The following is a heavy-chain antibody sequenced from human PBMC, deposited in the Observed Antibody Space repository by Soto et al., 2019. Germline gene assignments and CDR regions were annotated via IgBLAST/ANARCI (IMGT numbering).Heavy chain of an antibody. CDR3: AGTTSHYWYYMDV. CDR2: TYYRSRWYN. D-gene: IGHD1-7*01. CDR1: GDSVSSNSAA. J-gene: IGHJ6*03. V-gene: IGHV6-1*01. Sequence: SQTLSLTCVISGDSVSSNSAAWNWIRQFPSRGLEWLGRTYYRSRWYNDYAVSVRSRITVNPDTSKNQFSLQLTSVTPEDTAVYYCAGTTSHYWYYMDVWGKGTTVTVSS.